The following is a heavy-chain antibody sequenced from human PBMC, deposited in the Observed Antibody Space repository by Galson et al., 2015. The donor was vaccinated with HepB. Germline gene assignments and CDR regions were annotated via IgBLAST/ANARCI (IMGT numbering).Heavy chain of an antibody. CDR1: GYTFTSYG. CDR3: ARVLLREGAVAFDY. V-gene: IGHV1-18*04. CDR2: ISAYNGNT. Sequence: SVKVSCKASGYTFTSYGISWVRQAPGQGLEWMGWISAYNGNTNYAQKLQGRVTMTTDTSTSTAYMELRSLRSDDTAVYYCARVLLREGAVAFDYWGQGTLVTVSS. D-gene: IGHD6-19*01. J-gene: IGHJ4*02.